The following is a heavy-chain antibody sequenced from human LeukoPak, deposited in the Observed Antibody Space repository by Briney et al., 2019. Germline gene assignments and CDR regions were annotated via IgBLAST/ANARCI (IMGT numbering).Heavy chain of an antibody. D-gene: IGHD1-7*01. Sequence: GGSLRLSCAASGFTFSSYAMHWVRQAPGKGLEWVAVISYDGSNKYYADSVKGRFTISRDNSKNTLYLQMNSLRAEDTAVYYCASQSLDYGVSGTPNYHFDYWGQGTLVTVSS. CDR2: ISYDGSNK. CDR1: GFTFSSYA. CDR3: ASQSLDYGVSGTPNYHFDY. J-gene: IGHJ4*02. V-gene: IGHV3-30*04.